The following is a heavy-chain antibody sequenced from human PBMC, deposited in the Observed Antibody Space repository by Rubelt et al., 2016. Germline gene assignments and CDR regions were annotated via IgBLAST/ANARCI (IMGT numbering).Heavy chain of an antibody. Sequence: CGEGLLKPSETLSLTCVVSGGSFSGYSWSWVRQPPEKGLEWIGDVNHAAVTVYSPSSKSRVTISLDTSKNHLSLRLDSVTAADTAVYYCAGGASPWYYGTNDYYHYWGPGSQVVVSS. CDR1: GGSFSGYS. CDR3: AGGASPWYYGTNDYYHY. V-gene: IGHV4-34*01. CDR2: VNHAAVT. J-gene: IGHJ4*02. D-gene: IGHD3-10*01.